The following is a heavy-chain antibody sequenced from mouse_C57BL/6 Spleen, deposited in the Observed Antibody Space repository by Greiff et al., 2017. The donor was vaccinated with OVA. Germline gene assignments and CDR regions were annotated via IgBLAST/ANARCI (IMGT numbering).Heavy chain of an antibody. Sequence: VKVVESGAELVRPGASVTLSCKASGYTFTDYEMHWVKQTPVHGLEWIGAIDPETGGTAYNQKFKGKAILTADKSSSTAYMELCSLTSEDSAVYYCTRSENENFDDWGQGTTLTVSS. CDR2: IDPETGGT. CDR1: GYTFTDYE. CDR3: TRSENENFDD. J-gene: IGHJ2*01. V-gene: IGHV1-15*01.